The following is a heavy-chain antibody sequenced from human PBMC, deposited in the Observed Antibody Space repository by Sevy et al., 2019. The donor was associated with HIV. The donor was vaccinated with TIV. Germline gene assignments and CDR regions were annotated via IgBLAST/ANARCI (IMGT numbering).Heavy chain of an antibody. Sequence: GGSLRLSCAASGFIFSKYWMTWVRQAPGKGLEWVANIKQDGSEMFYVDSVKGRFTISRDNTKNALYLQMNSLRADDTAVYFCARDEGRGPYYWGQGALVTVSS. CDR2: IKQDGSEM. V-gene: IGHV3-7*01. D-gene: IGHD3-10*01. J-gene: IGHJ4*02. CDR3: ARDEGRGPYY. CDR1: GFIFSKYW.